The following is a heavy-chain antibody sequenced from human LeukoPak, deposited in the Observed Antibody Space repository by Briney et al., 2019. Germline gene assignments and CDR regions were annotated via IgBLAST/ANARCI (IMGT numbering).Heavy chain of an antibody. CDR2: ISSSGSTI. J-gene: IGHJ6*04. CDR1: GFTFSSYE. Sequence: PGGSLRLSCAASGFTFSSYEMNWVRQAPGKGLEWVSYISSSGSTIYYADSVKGRFTISRENAKNSLYLQMNSLRAEDTAVYYCARDRLLLWFGELSNYYYYGMDVWGKGTTVTVSS. D-gene: IGHD3-10*01. CDR3: ARDRLLLWFGELSNYYYYGMDV. V-gene: IGHV3-48*03.